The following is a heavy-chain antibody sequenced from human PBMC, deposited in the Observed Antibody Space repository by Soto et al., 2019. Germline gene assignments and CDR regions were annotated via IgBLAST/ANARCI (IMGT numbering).Heavy chain of an antibody. CDR1: GFTFSSYA. J-gene: IGHJ6*02. Sequence: GGSLRLSCAASGFTFSSYAMSWVRQAPGKGLEWVSAISGSGGSTYYADSVKGRFTISRDNSKNTLYLQMNSLRAEDTAVYYCAKDPVVVVAAYYYGMDVWGQGTTVTVSS. CDR2: ISGSGGST. D-gene: IGHD2-15*01. V-gene: IGHV3-23*01. CDR3: AKDPVVVVAAYYYGMDV.